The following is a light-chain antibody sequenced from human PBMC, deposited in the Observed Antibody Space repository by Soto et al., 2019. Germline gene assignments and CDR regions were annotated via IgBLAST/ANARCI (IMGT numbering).Light chain of an antibody. CDR2: SNG. V-gene: IGLV1-44*01. J-gene: IGLJ3*02. CDR1: SGVIGSNT. Sequence: QYVLTQPPSASGTAGQRVTISCSGSSGVIGSNTGNEYQQLPGTAPKLLIYSNGQRPSGVPYRFSGSKSGTSASLAISGLQSEDEADYYCAAWDDSLNGHWVFGGGTKLTVL. CDR3: AAWDDSLNGHWV.